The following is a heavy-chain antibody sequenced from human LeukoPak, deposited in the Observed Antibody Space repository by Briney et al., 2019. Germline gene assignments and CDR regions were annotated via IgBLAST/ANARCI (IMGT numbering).Heavy chain of an antibody. CDR3: TREGDFWDFHM. D-gene: IGHD3-3*01. CDR1: GYTFTNYD. CDR2: MNPDSGNR. Sequence: ASVKVSCKASGYTFTNYDINWVRQATGQGLEWLRWMNPDSGNRGYAPRFQGRITLTRDTSISTAYMELSSLRSDDSAIYYCTREGDFWDFHMWGQGTMVTVSS. J-gene: IGHJ3*02. V-gene: IGHV1-8*03.